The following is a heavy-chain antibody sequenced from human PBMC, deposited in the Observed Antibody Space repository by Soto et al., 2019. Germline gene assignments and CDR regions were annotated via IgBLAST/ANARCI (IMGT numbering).Heavy chain of an antibody. CDR3: ARDGAVAGNSNFDY. V-gene: IGHV1-3*01. CDR1: GYTFTSYA. CDR2: INAGNGNT. D-gene: IGHD6-19*01. Sequence: QVQLVQSGAEVKKPGASVKVSCKASGYTFTSYAIRWVRQAPGQRLEWMGWINAGNGNTKYSQKFQGRVTITRDTSASTAYMELSSLRSEDTAQYYCARDGAVAGNSNFDYWGQGTLVTVSS. J-gene: IGHJ4*02.